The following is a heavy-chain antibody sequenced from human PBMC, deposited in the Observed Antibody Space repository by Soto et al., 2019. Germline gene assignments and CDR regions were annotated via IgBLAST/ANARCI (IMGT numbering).Heavy chain of an antibody. J-gene: IGHJ4*02. D-gene: IGHD3-22*01. Sequence: QVQLVQSGAEEKKPGASVKVSCKASGYTSTNYAMHWVRQAPGQRLEWMGWINAGNGNTKSSQKFQGRLTITRDTSASTAYMELSSLRSEDTALYYCARGSGYYYWDDYWGQGTLVTVSS. V-gene: IGHV1-3*05. CDR1: GYTSTNYA. CDR3: ARGSGYYYWDDY. CDR2: INAGNGNT.